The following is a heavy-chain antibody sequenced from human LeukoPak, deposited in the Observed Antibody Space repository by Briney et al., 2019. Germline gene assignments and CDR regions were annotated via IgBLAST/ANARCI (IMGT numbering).Heavy chain of an antibody. CDR2: ISGSDGTT. CDR3: AKDAVGLWF. Sequence: GGSLRLSCAASGFTFSSYAMNWIRQAPGKGLEWVSAISGSDGTTYYADSVKGRFTISRDNSKNTLYLQMNSLRAEDTAVYYCAKDAVGLWFGGQGTLVTVSS. V-gene: IGHV3-23*01. CDR1: GFTFSSYA. J-gene: IGHJ4*02. D-gene: IGHD3-10*01.